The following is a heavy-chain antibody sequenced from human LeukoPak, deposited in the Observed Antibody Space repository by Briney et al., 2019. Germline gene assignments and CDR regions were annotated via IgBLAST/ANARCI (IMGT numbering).Heavy chain of an antibody. J-gene: IGHJ4*02. CDR3: ARGASVLGLGGDH. CDR2: ISSNTNYK. Sequence: PGGSLRLSCAASGFTFSAYNMNWVRQAPGKGLEWVASISSNTNYKYYADSLKGRFTVSRDNAKNSLFLQMNSLRAEDTAVYYCARGASVLGLGGDHWGQGTLVTVSS. D-gene: IGHD3-16*01. V-gene: IGHV3-21*01. CDR1: GFTFSAYN.